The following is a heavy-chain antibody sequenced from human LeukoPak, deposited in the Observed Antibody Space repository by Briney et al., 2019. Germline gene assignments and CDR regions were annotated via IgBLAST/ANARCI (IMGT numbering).Heavy chain of an antibody. D-gene: IGHD3-9*01. CDR3: ARGGDSILTGYYPHY. CDR2: INAGNGNT. CDR1: GYTFTSYA. J-gene: IGHJ4*02. V-gene: IGHV1-3*01. Sequence: ASVKVSCKASGYTFTSYAMHWVRQAPGQRLEWMGWINAGNGNTKYSQKFQGRVTITRDTSASTAYMELSSLRSEDTAVYYCARGGDSILTGYYPHYWGQGTLVTVSS.